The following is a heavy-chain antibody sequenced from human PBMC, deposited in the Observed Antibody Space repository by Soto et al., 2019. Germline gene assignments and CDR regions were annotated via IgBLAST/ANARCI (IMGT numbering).Heavy chain of an antibody. D-gene: IGHD6-6*01. CDR3: ARDGIAALTPYYYYGMDV. J-gene: IGHJ6*02. Sequence: PGGSLRLSCAASGFTFSSYWMSWVRQAPGKGLEWAANIKQDGSEKYYVDSVKGRFTISRDNAKNSLYLQMNSLRAEDTAVYYCARDGIAALTPYYYYGMDVWGQGTTVTVSS. CDR2: IKQDGSEK. V-gene: IGHV3-7*01. CDR1: GFTFSSYW.